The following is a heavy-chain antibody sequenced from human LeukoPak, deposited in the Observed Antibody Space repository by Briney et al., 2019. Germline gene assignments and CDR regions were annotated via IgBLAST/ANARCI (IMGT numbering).Heavy chain of an antibody. Sequence: GGSLRLSCAASGFTFSDYYMSWIRQAPGKGLEWVSYISGDSRYTNYADSAKGRFTISRDTARNSLYLQMNSLRADDTALYYCAKDGGGTYLTTFDNWGQGTMVTVSS. D-gene: IGHD2-15*01. CDR2: ISGDSRYT. V-gene: IGHV3-11*05. J-gene: IGHJ4*02. CDR3: AKDGGGTYLTTFDN. CDR1: GFTFSDYY.